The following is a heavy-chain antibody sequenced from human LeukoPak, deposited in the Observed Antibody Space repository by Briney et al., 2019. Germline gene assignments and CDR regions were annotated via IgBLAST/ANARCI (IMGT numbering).Heavy chain of an antibody. CDR2: IYYSGST. J-gene: IGHJ4*02. D-gene: IGHD5-12*01. Sequence: SETLSLTCTVSGGSISSTTYYWGWIRRPPGKGLEWIGSIYYSGSTYYNPSLKSRVTISVDTSKNQFSLILSSVTAADTAVYYCARLPSGGYDLDYWGQGTLVTVSS. V-gene: IGHV4-39*01. CDR1: GGSISSTTYY. CDR3: ARLPSGGYDLDY.